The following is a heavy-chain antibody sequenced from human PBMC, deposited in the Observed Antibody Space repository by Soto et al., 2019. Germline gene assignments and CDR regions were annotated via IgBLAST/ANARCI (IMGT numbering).Heavy chain of an antibody. CDR2: IYYSGST. Sequence: SETLSLTCTVSGDSIGSGGSYWSWIRQHPGKGLEWIGYIYYSGSTNYNPSLKSRVTISVDTSKNQFSLKLSSVTAADTAVYYCARHLSSYYYYYYMDVWGKGTTVTVSS. CDR3: ARHLSSYYYYYYMDV. CDR1: GDSIGSGGSY. J-gene: IGHJ6*03. V-gene: IGHV4-61*08.